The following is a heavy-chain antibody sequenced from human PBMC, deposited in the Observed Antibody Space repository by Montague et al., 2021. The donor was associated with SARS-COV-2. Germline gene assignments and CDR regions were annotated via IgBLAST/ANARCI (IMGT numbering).Heavy chain of an antibody. CDR1: GFTFSNYE. J-gene: IGHJ3*02. Sequence: SLRLSCAASGFTFSNYEMNWVRQAPGKGPEWISYISTSAYTTSYAGSVKGRFTTSRDNGKNSLYLQMNSLRVEDTAVYYCTRDYRSIVGDGLDIWGQGTKVTVSS. D-gene: IGHD3-16*02. CDR3: TRDYRSIVGDGLDI. V-gene: IGHV3-48*03. CDR2: ISTSAYTT.